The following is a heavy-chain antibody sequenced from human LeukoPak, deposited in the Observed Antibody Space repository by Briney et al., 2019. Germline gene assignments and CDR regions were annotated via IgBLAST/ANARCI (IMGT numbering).Heavy chain of an antibody. D-gene: IGHD3-10*01. CDR3: AKDNAYYYADY. CDR2: ISYDGSNK. Sequence: GRSLRLSCAASGFTFSSYAMHWVRQAPGKGLEWVAVISYDGSNKYYADSVKGRFTISRDNSKNTLYLQMNSLRAEDTAVYYCAKDNAYYYADYWGQGTLVTVSS. V-gene: IGHV3-30-3*01. J-gene: IGHJ4*02. CDR1: GFTFSSYA.